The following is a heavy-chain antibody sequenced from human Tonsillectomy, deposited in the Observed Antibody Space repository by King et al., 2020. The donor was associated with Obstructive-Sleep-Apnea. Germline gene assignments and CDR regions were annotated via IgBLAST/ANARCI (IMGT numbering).Heavy chain of an antibody. CDR1: GGSLSGYY. CDR3: ARGSMGESGYDFGY. J-gene: IGHJ4*02. D-gene: IGHD5-12*01. Sequence: VQLQQWGAGLLKPSETLSLTCAVYGGSLSGYYWSWIRQPPGKGLEWIGEINHSGSTNHNPSLKSRVTISVDTSKNQFSPKLSSVTAADTAIYYCARGSMGESGYDFGYWGQGTLVTVSS. V-gene: IGHV4-34*01. CDR2: INHSGST.